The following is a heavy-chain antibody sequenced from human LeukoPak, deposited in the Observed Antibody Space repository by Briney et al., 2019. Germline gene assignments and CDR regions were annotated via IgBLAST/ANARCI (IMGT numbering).Heavy chain of an antibody. CDR2: IRYDGSNK. V-gene: IGHV3-30*02. D-gene: IGHD3-22*01. CDR1: GFTFSSYG. J-gene: IGHJ3*02. CDR3: AKDGDYYDSSYAFDI. Sequence: GGSLRLSCAASGFTFSSYGMHWVRQAPGKGLEWVAFIRYDGSNKYYADSVKGRFTISRDNSKNTLYLQMNSLRAEDTAVYYCAKDGDYYDSSYAFDIWGRGTMVTVSS.